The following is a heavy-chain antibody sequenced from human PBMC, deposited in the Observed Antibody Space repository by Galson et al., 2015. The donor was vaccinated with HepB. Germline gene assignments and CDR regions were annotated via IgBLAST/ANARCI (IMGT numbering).Heavy chain of an antibody. Sequence: TLSLTCAVSGGSISSGGYSWSWIRQPPGKGLEWIGYIYHSGSTYYNPSLKSRVTISVDRSKNQFSLKLSSVTAADTAVYYCASGSYSGSAIFDYWGQGTLVTVSS. J-gene: IGHJ4*02. CDR3: ASGSYSGSAIFDY. D-gene: IGHD1-26*01. CDR1: GGSISSGGYS. CDR2: IYHSGST. V-gene: IGHV4-30-2*01.